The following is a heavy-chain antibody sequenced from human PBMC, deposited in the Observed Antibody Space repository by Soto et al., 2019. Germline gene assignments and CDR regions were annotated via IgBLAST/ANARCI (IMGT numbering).Heavy chain of an antibody. J-gene: IGHJ5*02. CDR2: IYHSGST. V-gene: IGHV4-30-2*01. D-gene: IGHD2-21*02. CDR1: GGSISSGGYS. Sequence: QLQLQESGSGLVKPSQTLSLTCAVSGGSISSGGYSWSWIRQPPGKGLEWIGYIYHSGSTYYNPSLNSRVTITVDRSKNQFSRKLSSVTAADPAVYYCARVAYCGGDCYRGFDPWGQGTLVTVSS. CDR3: ARVAYCGGDCYRGFDP.